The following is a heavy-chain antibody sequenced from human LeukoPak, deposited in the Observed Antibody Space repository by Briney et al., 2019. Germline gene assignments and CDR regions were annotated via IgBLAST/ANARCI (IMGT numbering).Heavy chain of an antibody. J-gene: IGHJ4*02. CDR3: ARGGTAMVMLSPKDDY. D-gene: IGHD5-18*01. CDR1: GFTFSSYS. V-gene: IGHV3-21*01. Sequence: GSLRLSCAASGFTFSSYSMNWVRQAPGKGLEWVSSISSSSSYIYYADSVKGRFTISRDNAKNSLYLQMNSLRAEDTAVYYCARGGTAMVMLSPKDDYWGQGTLVTVSS. CDR2: ISSSSSYI.